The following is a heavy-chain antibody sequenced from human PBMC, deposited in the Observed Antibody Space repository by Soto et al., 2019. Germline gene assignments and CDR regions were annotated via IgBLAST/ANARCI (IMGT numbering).Heavy chain of an antibody. CDR3: ARHGTYYYDSSGYYASPFDY. CDR2: IYYSGST. V-gene: IGHV4-30-4*01. Sequence: LSLTCTVSGGSISSGDYYWSWIRQPPGKGLEWIGYIYYSGSTYYNPSLKSRVTISVDTSKNQFSLKLSSVTAADTAVYYCARHGTYYYDSSGYYASPFDYWGQGTLVTVSS. CDR1: GGSISSGDYY. D-gene: IGHD3-22*01. J-gene: IGHJ4*02.